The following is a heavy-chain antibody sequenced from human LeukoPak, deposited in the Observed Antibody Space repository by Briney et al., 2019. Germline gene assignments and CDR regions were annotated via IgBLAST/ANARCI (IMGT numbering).Heavy chain of an antibody. CDR1: GFSFDDYA. D-gene: IGHD3-10*01. V-gene: IGHV3-9*03. J-gene: IGHJ4*02. Sequence: GRSLRLSCAASGFSFDDYAMHWVRQAPGKGLEWVSGISWDSGNIGYADSVKGRFTISRDNAKNSLYLQMNSLRPEDMAFYYCAKDNRGVIRGVFDYWGQGTLVTVSS. CDR2: ISWDSGNI. CDR3: AKDNRGVIRGVFDY.